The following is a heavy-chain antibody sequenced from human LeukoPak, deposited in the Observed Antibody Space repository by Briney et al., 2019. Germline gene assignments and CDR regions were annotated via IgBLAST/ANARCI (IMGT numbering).Heavy chain of an antibody. CDR1: GGSISSSSYY. J-gene: IGHJ4*02. D-gene: IGHD6-6*01. Sequence: PSETLSLTCTVSGGSISSSSYYWGWIRQPPGKGLEWIGSIYYSGSTYYNPSLKSRVTISVDTSKNQFSLKLSSVTAADTAVYYCARDTPLEYWGQGTLVTVSS. V-gene: IGHV4-39*07. CDR3: ARDTPLEY. CDR2: IYYSGST.